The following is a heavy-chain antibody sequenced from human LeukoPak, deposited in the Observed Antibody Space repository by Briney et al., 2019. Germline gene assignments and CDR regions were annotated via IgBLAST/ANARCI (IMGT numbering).Heavy chain of an antibody. Sequence: SETLSLTCTVSGGSISTYYWSWIRQPPGKGLEWIGYIYYSGSTNCNPSLRTRVTISIDTSKNQFSLNLSSVTAADTAMYYCARSAYGDHFDYWGQGTLVTVSS. CDR3: ARSAYGDHFDY. V-gene: IGHV4-59*01. D-gene: IGHD4-17*01. CDR2: IYYSGST. CDR1: GGSISTYY. J-gene: IGHJ4*02.